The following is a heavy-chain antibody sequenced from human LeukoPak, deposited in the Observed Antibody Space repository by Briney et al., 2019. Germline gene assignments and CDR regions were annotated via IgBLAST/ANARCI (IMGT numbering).Heavy chain of an antibody. J-gene: IGHJ6*02. Sequence: PSETLSLTCTVSGGSISSSSYYWGWIHQPPGKGLEWIGSIYYSGSTYYNPSLKSRVTISVDTSKNQFSLKLSSVTAADTAVYYCARATPYDSSGYYYLYYYGMDVWGQGTTVTVSS. D-gene: IGHD3-22*01. CDR1: GGSISSSSYY. CDR2: IYYSGST. V-gene: IGHV4-39*07. CDR3: ARATPYDSSGYYYLYYYGMDV.